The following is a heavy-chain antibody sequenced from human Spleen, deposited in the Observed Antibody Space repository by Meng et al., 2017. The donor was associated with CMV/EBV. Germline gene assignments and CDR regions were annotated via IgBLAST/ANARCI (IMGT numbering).Heavy chain of an antibody. CDR3: AKDLHWGQSDY. CDR1: GFTFDDYA. J-gene: IGHJ4*02. V-gene: IGHV3-43D*04. Sequence: EGQLVGSGGVVVQPGGSLRLSCAASGFTFDDYAMHWVRQAPGKGLEWVSTIHPDGVRTDYADSVKGRFTISRDNAKNTLSLQMNGLRDEGSALYYCAKDLHWGQSDYWGQGTLVTVSS. CDR2: IHPDGVRT. D-gene: IGHD7-27*01.